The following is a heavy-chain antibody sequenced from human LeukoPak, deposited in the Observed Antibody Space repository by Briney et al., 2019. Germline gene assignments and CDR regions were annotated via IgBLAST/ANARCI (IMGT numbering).Heavy chain of an antibody. CDR1: GGTCSSYA. V-gene: IGHV1-69*13. CDR2: SIPIFGTA. J-gene: IGHJ4*02. CDR3: ARDQGYRYGYGDFDY. D-gene: IGHD5-18*01. Sequence: SVKLSCKSTGGTCSSYAISWVRQAHGQGPEWMGGSIPIFGTANYAQKLHGRVTITADESTSTAYMELSSLRSEDTAVYYCARDQGYRYGYGDFDYWGQGTLVTVSS.